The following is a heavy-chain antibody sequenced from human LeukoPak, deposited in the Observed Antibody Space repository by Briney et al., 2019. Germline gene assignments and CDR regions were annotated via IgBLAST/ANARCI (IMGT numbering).Heavy chain of an antibody. D-gene: IGHD2-2*01. CDR2: IYSGDIT. CDR3: ARIIVPAASYYYYGMDV. V-gene: IGHV3-53*05. Sequence: GGSLRLSCAASGFTVSNNYMSWVRQAPGKGLEWVSVIYSGDITYYADSVKGRFTISRDNSKNTLFLQMNSLRPEDTAVYYCARIIVPAASYYYYGMDVWGQGTTVTVSS. CDR1: GFTVSNNY. J-gene: IGHJ6*02.